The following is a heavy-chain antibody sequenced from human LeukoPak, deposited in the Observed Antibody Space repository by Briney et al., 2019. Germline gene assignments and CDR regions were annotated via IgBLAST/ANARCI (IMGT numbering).Heavy chain of an antibody. J-gene: IGHJ5*02. V-gene: IGHV4-61*08. CDR1: GGSISSGGYY. Sequence: SETLSLTCTVSGGSISSGGYYWSWIRQHPGKGLEWIGYIYYSGSTNYNPSLKSRVTISVDTSKNQFSLKLSSVTAADTAVYYCASYNWNDRWFDPWGQGTLVTVSS. D-gene: IGHD1-1*01. CDR3: ASYNWNDRWFDP. CDR2: IYYSGST.